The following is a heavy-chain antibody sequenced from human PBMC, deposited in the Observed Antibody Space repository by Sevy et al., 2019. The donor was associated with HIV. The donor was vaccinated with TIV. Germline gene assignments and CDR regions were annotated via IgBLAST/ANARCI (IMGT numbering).Heavy chain of an antibody. CDR1: GGSITSLY. Sequence: SETLSLTCTVSGGSITSLYWNWIRQPPGKGLEWIGYAYYNGRTNYNPSLKSRLTIPVGTSARQFSLHLNSVTAADTAIYYCARDNWGSIDYWGQGILVTVSS. V-gene: IGHV4-59*11. J-gene: IGHJ4*02. CDR2: AYYNGRT. D-gene: IGHD7-27*01. CDR3: ARDNWGSIDY.